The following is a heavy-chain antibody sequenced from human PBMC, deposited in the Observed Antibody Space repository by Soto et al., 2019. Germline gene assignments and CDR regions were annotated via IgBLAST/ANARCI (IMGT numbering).Heavy chain of an antibody. V-gene: IGHV3-7*01. Sequence: EVQLVESGGGLVQPGGSLRLSCTASGFTFSDSWMTWVRQAPGKGLEWVARIKPDESEKKYADSVKGRFAISRDNAKNAMYLQMDSLRDKDTAVYYCVRGGSNYASWGQGTLVTVSS. CDR3: VRGGSNYAS. CDR2: IKPDESEK. CDR1: GFTFSDSW. D-gene: IGHD4-4*01. J-gene: IGHJ5*02.